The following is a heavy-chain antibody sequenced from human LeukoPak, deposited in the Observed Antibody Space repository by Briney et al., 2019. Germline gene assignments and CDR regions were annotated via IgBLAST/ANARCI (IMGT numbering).Heavy chain of an antibody. D-gene: IGHD3-16*01. V-gene: IGHV3-21*01. CDR3: GRAAENYGGRFDS. CDR2: ISSSSSYI. J-gene: IGHJ4*02. Sequence: PGGSLRLSCAASGFTFSSYGMHWVRQAPGKGLEWVSSISSSSSYIYYADSVKGRFTISRDNAKNSLYLQMNSLRAEDTAVYYCGRAAENYGGRFDSWGQGTLVTVSS. CDR1: GFTFSSYG.